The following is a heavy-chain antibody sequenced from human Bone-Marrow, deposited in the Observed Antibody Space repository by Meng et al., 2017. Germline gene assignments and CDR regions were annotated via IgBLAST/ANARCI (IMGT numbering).Heavy chain of an antibody. J-gene: IGHJ6*02. CDR2: IIPICGTA. V-gene: IGHV1-69*13. Sequence: SVKVSCKASGCTFSSYAISWVRQAPGQGLEWMGGIIPICGTANYAQKFQGRVTITADESTSTAYMELSSLRSEDTAVYYCARDLSNGLAVASYGMDVWGQGTTVTVSS. CDR3: ARDLSNGLAVASYGMDV. D-gene: IGHD6-19*01. CDR1: GCTFSSYA.